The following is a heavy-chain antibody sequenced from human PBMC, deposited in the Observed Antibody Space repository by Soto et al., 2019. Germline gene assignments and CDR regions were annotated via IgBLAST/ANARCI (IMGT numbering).Heavy chain of an antibody. CDR1: GYTFDSNG. D-gene: IGHD2-15*01. V-gene: IGHV1-18*01. CDR3: ARDRGLAYCSSGSCATTFDY. Sequence: VQLVQSGAEVKKPGASVKVSCKASGYTFDSNGINWVRQAPGQGLQWMGWISPFNGNTNYAQNLQDRVTMTTDTSTTTAYLELRSLRSDDTAFYYCARDRGLAYCSSGSCATTFDYWGQGTLVTVSS. CDR2: ISPFNGNT. J-gene: IGHJ4*02.